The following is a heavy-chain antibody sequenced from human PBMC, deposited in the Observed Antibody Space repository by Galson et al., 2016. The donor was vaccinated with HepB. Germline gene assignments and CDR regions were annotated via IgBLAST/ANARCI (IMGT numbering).Heavy chain of an antibody. D-gene: IGHD3-10*01. Sequence: ETLSLTCAVSGGSISSSHWWSWVRQSPGKGLEWIGEIFHTGGTNYNPSLKGRVALSVDKSKNQFSLNLGSVTAADTAMYYCARGFGYYYVSGSSYPTHYYDFWGQGTLVIVSS. J-gene: IGHJ4*02. CDR3: ARGFGYYYVSGSSYPTHYYDF. CDR1: GGSISSSHW. CDR2: IFHTGGT. V-gene: IGHV4-4*02.